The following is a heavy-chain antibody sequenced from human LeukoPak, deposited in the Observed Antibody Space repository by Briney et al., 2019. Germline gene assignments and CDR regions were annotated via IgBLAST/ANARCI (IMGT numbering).Heavy chain of an antibody. D-gene: IGHD3-10*02. Sequence: PSETLSLTCAVYGGSFSGYYWSWIRQPPGKGLEWIGEINHSGSTNYNPSLKSRVTISVDTSKNQFPLKLSSVTAADTAVYYCASMFRQNWFDPWGQGTLVTVSS. CDR2: INHSGST. V-gene: IGHV4-34*01. J-gene: IGHJ5*02. CDR1: GGSFSGYY. CDR3: ASMFRQNWFDP.